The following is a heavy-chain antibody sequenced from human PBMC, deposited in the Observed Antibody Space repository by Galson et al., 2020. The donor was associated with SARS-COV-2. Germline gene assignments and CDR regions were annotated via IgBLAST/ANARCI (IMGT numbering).Heavy chain of an antibody. CDR1: GFTFRDYA. J-gene: IGHJ4*02. V-gene: IGHV3-64D*06. D-gene: IGHD3-16*01. CDR3: VLFGTRFLGESHLDS. CDR2: IKSSGGDT. Sequence: GGSLRLSCLASGFTFRDYAMFWVRQAPGNGLEYLCVIKSSGGDTYCAESVKGRFVISRDNSRDTLFLQMNSLRAEDTAVYYCVLFGTRFLGESHLDSWGQGTRVTVSS.